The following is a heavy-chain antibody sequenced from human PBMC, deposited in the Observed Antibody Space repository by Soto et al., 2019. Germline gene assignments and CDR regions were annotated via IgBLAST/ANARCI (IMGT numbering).Heavy chain of an antibody. CDR1: GFTFSSYW. Sequence: SLRLSCAASGFTFSSYWMHWVRQAPGKGLVWVSRINSDGSSTSYADSVKGRFTISRDDAKNSLYLQMNSMRAEDTALYYCARGPTKGNAFDIWGQGTMVTVAS. V-gene: IGHV3-74*01. CDR2: INSDGSST. J-gene: IGHJ3*02. CDR3: ARGPTKGNAFDI.